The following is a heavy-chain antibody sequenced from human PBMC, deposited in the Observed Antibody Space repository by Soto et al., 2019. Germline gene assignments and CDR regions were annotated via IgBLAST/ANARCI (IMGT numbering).Heavy chain of an antibody. CDR3: ARDSLRWDSSSWHGSFDY. J-gene: IGHJ4*02. Sequence: ASVKVSCKASGYTFTSYYMHWVRQAPGQGLEWMGIINPSGGSTSYAQKFQGRVTMTRDTSTSTAYMELSSLRSEDTAVYYCARDSLRWDSSSWHGSFDYWGQGTLVTVSS. CDR1: GYTFTSYY. V-gene: IGHV1-46*01. CDR2: INPSGGST. D-gene: IGHD6-13*01.